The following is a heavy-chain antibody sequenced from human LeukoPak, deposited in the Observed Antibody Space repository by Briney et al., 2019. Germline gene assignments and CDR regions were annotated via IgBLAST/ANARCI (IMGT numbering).Heavy chain of an antibody. J-gene: IGHJ4*02. CDR3: ASATLDN. Sequence: GGSLRLSCAASGFSVISNYISWVRQAPGKGLEWVSVIYSGGSTKYADSVKARFTISRDNSKNTVYLQMNSLRAEDTAVYYCASATLDNWGQGTLVTVSS. CDR1: GFSVISNY. CDR2: IYSGGST. V-gene: IGHV3-53*01.